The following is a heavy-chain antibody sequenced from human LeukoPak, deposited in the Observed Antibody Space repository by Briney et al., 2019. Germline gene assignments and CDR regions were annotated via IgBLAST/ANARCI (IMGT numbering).Heavy chain of an antibody. CDR1: GGSISSGGYS. CDR3: ARVKSAEAAAGHFDY. CDR2: IYHSGST. Sequence: SETLSLTCAVSGGSISSGGYSWSWIRQPPGKGLEWIGYIYHSGSTYYNPSLKSRVTISVDRSKNQFSLKLSSVTAADTAVYYCARVKSAEAAAGHFDYWGQGTLVTVSS. D-gene: IGHD6-13*01. J-gene: IGHJ4*02. V-gene: IGHV4-30-2*01.